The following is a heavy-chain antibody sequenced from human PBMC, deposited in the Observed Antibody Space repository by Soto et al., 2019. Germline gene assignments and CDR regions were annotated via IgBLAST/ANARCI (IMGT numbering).Heavy chain of an antibody. CDR3: ARVDSGGYAYFDY. J-gene: IGHJ4*02. CDR1: GGSITRGGYY. CDR2: IYYSGST. V-gene: IGHV4-31*03. Sequence: QVQLQESGPRLVKPSQTLSLTCTVSGGSITRGGYYWTWIRQHPGKGLEWIGYIYYSGSTYYNPSLKSRLTMSVDTSTNQFSLKLSSMTAADTAVYYCARVDSGGYAYFDYGGQGTLVTVSS. D-gene: IGHD5-12*01.